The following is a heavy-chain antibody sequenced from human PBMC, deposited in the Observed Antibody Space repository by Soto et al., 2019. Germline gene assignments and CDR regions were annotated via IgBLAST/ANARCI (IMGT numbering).Heavy chain of an antibody. Sequence: ASVKVSCKASGYTFTGYYMHWVRQAPGQGLEWMGWINPNSGGTNYAQKFQGWVTMTRDTYISTAYMELSRLRSDDTAVYYCTRPTGDRGDFDYWGQGTLVTVSS. CDR1: GYTFTGYY. V-gene: IGHV1-2*04. D-gene: IGHD7-27*01. CDR2: INPNSGGT. J-gene: IGHJ4*02. CDR3: TRPTGDRGDFDY.